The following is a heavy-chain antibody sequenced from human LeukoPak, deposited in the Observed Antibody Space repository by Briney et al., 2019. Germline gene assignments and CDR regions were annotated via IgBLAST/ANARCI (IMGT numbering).Heavy chain of an antibody. CDR2: INHSGST. CDR1: GGSFSGYY. V-gene: IGHV4-34*01. Sequence: PSETLSLTCAVYGGSFSGYYWSWIRQPPGKGLEWIGEINHSGSTNYNPSLKSRVTISVDTSKNQFSLKLSSVTAADTAVYYCARFPYSSSWYRRWDYFDYWGQGTLVTVSS. D-gene: IGHD6-13*01. CDR3: ARFPYSSSWYRRWDYFDY. J-gene: IGHJ4*02.